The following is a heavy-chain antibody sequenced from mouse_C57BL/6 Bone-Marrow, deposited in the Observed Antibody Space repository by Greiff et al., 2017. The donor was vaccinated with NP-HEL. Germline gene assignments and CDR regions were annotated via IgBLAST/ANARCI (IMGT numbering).Heavy chain of an antibody. CDR1: GFTFSSYA. D-gene: IGHD1-1*01. CDR3: ARWNDYYGSRVDY. Sequence: DVMLVESGGGLVKPGGSLKLSCAASGFTFSSYAMSWVRQTPEKRLEWVATISDGGSYTYYPDNVKGRFTISRDNAKNNLYLQMSHLKSEDTAMYYCARWNDYYGSRVDYWGQGTTLTVSS. CDR2: ISDGGSYT. J-gene: IGHJ2*01. V-gene: IGHV5-4*03.